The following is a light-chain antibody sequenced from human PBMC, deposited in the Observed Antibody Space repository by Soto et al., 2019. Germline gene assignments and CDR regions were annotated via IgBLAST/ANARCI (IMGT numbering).Light chain of an antibody. J-gene: IGKJ1*01. CDR2: DAS. Sequence: EIVMTQSPATLSVSPGERATFSCRASQSVSSKLAWYQQKPGQAPRLVIYDASTRATGFPATFSGSGSGTEFTLTISDLQSEDFAVYYCQQYYNWPRTFGQGTKVDNK. CDR1: QSVSSK. CDR3: QQYYNWPRT. V-gene: IGKV3-15*01.